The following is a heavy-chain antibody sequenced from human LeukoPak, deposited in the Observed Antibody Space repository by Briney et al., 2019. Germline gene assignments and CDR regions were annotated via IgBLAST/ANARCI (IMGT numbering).Heavy chain of an antibody. D-gene: IGHD6-19*01. J-gene: IGHJ4*02. CDR2: IYSGGST. Sequence: GGSLRLSCAVSGFTFSNAGMSWVRQAPGKGLEWVSVIYSGGSTYYADSVKGRFTISRDNSKNTLYLQMNSLRAEDTAVYYCARGYSSGWYFDYWGQGTLVTVSS. CDR3: ARGYSSGWYFDY. V-gene: IGHV3-53*01. CDR1: GFTFSNAG.